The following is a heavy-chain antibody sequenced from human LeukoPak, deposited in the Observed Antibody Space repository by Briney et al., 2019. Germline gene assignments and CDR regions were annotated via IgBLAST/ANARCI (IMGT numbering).Heavy chain of an antibody. D-gene: IGHD2-15*01. CDR2: MNPNGGNT. V-gene: IGHV1-8*01. Sequence: ASVKVSCKASGYTFTSYDINWVRQATGQGLEWMGWMNPNGGNTGYAQKLQGRVTMTRNTSISTAYVELSSLRSEDTAVYYCARGRLWCSGGSCYLYWGQGTLVTVSS. CDR1: GYTFTSYD. J-gene: IGHJ4*02. CDR3: ARGRLWCSGGSCYLY.